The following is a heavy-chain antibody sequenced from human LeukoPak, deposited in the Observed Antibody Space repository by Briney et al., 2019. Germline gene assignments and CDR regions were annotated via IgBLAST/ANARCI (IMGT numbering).Heavy chain of an antibody. V-gene: IGHV3-30*18. CDR2: ISYDGSNK. Sequence: PGGSLRLSCAASGFTFSTYGMHWVRQAPGKGLEWVAVISYDGSNKYYADSVKGRFTISRGNSKNTLYLQMNSLRAEDTAVYYCAKGDDYYGMDVWGQGTTVTVSS. CDR3: AKGDDYYGMDV. CDR1: GFTFSTYG. J-gene: IGHJ6*02.